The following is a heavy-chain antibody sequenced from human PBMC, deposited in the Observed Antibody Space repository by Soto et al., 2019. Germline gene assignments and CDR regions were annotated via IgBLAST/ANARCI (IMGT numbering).Heavy chain of an antibody. CDR3: ARMASNGSLNWLDP. CDR2: MNPGSGNT. CDR1: GYTFTNYE. J-gene: IGHJ5*02. D-gene: IGHD3-10*01. Sequence: ASVKVSCKASGYTFTNYEINWVRQATGQGHEWMGWMNPGSGNTGYAHKFQGRVTMTRNISISTSYMELSRLGSDDTAIYYCARMASNGSLNWLDPWGQGTLVTAPQ. V-gene: IGHV1-8*01.